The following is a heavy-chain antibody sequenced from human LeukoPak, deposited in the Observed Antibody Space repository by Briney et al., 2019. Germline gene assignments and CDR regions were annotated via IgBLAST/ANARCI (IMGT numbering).Heavy chain of an antibody. CDR2: INWNGGST. V-gene: IGHV3-20*04. J-gene: IGHJ4*02. CDR1: GFTFDDYG. D-gene: IGHD2-2*01. CDR3: ARTRKRYQLLPGGDY. Sequence: GGSLRLSCAASGFTFDDYGMSWVRQAPGKGLEWVSGINWNGGSTGYADSVKGRFTISRDNAKNPLYLQMNSLRAEDTALYYCARTRKRYQLLPGGDYWGQGTLVTVSS.